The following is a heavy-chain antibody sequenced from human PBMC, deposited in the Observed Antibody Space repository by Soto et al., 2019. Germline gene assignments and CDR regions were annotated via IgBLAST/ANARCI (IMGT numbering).Heavy chain of an antibody. CDR2: INHSGST. V-gene: IGHV4-34*01. Sequence: TSETLSLTCAVYGGSFSGYYWSWIRQPPGKGLEWIGEINHSGSTNYNPSLKSRVTISVDTSKNQFSLKLSSVTAADTAVYYCARGYGVRITGTTFWYYYGMDVWGQGTTVTVSS. CDR1: GGSFSGYY. D-gene: IGHD1-20*01. CDR3: ARGYGVRITGTTFWYYYGMDV. J-gene: IGHJ6*02.